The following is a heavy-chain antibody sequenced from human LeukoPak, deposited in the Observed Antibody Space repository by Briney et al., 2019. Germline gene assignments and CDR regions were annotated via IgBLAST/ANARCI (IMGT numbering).Heavy chain of an antibody. CDR1: GFTFSSYS. CDR3: ARGGIYSQGFDY. J-gene: IGHJ4*02. V-gene: IGHV3-21*01. D-gene: IGHD6-13*01. CDR2: ISTTSDYI. Sequence: GGSLRLSCAASGFTFSSYSMNWVRQAPGKGLEWVPSISTTSDYIHYADSLKGRLAISRDNGKNSLYLQMNSLRAEDTAVYYCARGGIYSQGFDYWGQGSLVTVSS.